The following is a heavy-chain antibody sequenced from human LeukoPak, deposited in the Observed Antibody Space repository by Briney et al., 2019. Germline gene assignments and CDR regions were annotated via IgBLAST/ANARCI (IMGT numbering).Heavy chain of an antibody. CDR3: ARFKGGTGFDY. CDR1: GGSISTTDFD. CDR2: ISSSGKS. V-gene: IGHV4-39*01. Sequence: SETLSLTCAVSGGSISTTDFDWAWIRQPPGQGLEWIATISSSGKSYYNPYHMSRVTISVDTSKNQFSLDVTSVTAADTGLFYCARFKGGTGFDYWGRGILVIVS. J-gene: IGHJ4*02. D-gene: IGHD1-26*01.